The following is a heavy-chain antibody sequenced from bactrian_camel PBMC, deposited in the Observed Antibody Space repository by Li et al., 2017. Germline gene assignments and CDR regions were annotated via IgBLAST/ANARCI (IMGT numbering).Heavy chain of an antibody. V-gene: IGHV3S40*01. CDR2: IDQDGGTT. CDR3: ALGFYC. Sequence: VQLVESGGGLVQPGGSLRLSCAASGFTFSDHDMSWVRQAPGKGLEWVSTIDQDGGTTWYVDSVKGRFTISRDNAKNTVYLQMSGLKSEDTALYYCALGFYCWGQGTQVTVS. CDR1: GFTFSDHD. J-gene: IGHJ4*01. D-gene: IGHD3*01.